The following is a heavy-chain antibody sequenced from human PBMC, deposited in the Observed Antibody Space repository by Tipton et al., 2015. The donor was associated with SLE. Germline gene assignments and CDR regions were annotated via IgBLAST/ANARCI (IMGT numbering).Heavy chain of an antibody. CDR1: GFTFDDYA. Sequence: RSLRLSCAASGFTFDDYAMHWVRQAPGKGLEWVSGISWNSGYIGYADSVKGRFTVSRDNAKYSLYLQMNSLRAEDTAFYYCAKDRSFAVTTPFDYWGQGTLVSVSS. D-gene: IGHD4-11*01. J-gene: IGHJ4*02. CDR3: AKDRSFAVTTPFDY. CDR2: ISWNSGYI. V-gene: IGHV3-9*01.